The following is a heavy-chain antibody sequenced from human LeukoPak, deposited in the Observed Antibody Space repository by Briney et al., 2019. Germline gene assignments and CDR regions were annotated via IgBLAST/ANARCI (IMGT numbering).Heavy chain of an antibody. CDR3: ARGGDYLFDY. Sequence: SETLSLTCTVSGGSISRSSYYWGWIRQPPGKGLEWIASIYYSGNTFYNPSLKSRVTISVDTSKNQFSLKLTSVTAADTAVYYCARGGDYLFDYWGQGTLVTVSS. D-gene: IGHD3-16*01. V-gene: IGHV4-39*07. CDR2: IYYSGNT. J-gene: IGHJ4*02. CDR1: GGSISRSSYY.